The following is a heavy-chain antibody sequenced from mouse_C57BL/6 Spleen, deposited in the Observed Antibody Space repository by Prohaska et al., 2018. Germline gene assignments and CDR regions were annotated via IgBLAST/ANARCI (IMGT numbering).Heavy chain of an antibody. CDR3: ARREADYYFDY. CDR1: GYTFTTYG. Sequence: QIQLVQSGPELKKPGETVKISCKASGYTFTTYGMSWVKQAPGKGLKWMGWINTYSGVPTYADDFKGRFAFSLETSASTAYLQINNLKNEDTATYFCARREADYYFDYWGQGTTLTVSS. V-gene: IGHV9-3*01. CDR2: INTYSGVP. D-gene: IGHD2-4*01. J-gene: IGHJ2*01.